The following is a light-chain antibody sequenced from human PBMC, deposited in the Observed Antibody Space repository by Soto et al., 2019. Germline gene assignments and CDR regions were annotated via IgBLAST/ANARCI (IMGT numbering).Light chain of an antibody. Sequence: LAQPPSASGFPGQSVTISCTGTSNDIGYYDYVSWYQQHPGKAPKLVIYEVTKRPSGVPDRVSASKSGNTASLTVSGLRAEDEADYYCSSYAGNNNFVFGSGTKVTVL. CDR3: SSYAGNNNFV. CDR1: SNDIGYYDY. V-gene: IGLV2-8*01. CDR2: EVT. J-gene: IGLJ1*01.